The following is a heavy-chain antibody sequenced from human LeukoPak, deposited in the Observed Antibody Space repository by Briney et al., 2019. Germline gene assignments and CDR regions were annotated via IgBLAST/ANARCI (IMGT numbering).Heavy chain of an antibody. V-gene: IGHV3-23*01. CDR3: AKEGGSYYYGSGSYGYFQT. J-gene: IGHJ1*01. Sequence: PGGTLRLSCAASGFTFSSYVMSWVRQAPGKGLKWVSGISVSDVNTDYADSVKGRFTISRDNSKNTLYLQMNSLRVEDTAIYYCAKEGGSYYYGSGSYGYFQTWGQGTLVTVSS. CDR1: GFTFSSYV. CDR2: ISVSDVNT. D-gene: IGHD3-10*01.